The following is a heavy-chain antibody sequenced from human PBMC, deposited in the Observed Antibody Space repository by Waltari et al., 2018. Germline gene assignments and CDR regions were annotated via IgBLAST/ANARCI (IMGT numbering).Heavy chain of an antibody. CDR2: ISPYNGDT. V-gene: IGHV1-18*04. CDR1: GYWFTNYG. Sequence: QAQLVQSGPEVKKPGASVRLSCKASGYWFTNYGIGWVRQAPGQGLEWMGWISPYNGDTNYAKNLQGRVTVTADTSTGTAHMDLRSLKSEDTAVYYCVRESSGWFAMDVWGQGTTVTVSS. J-gene: IGHJ6*02. D-gene: IGHD6-19*01. CDR3: VRESSGWFAMDV.